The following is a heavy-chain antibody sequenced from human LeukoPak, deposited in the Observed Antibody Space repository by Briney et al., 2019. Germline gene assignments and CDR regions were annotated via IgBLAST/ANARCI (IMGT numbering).Heavy chain of an antibody. CDR2: INTNTGNP. CDR3: ARVSSYYYGSGSYYNPSYYYYGMDV. CDR1: GYTFTSYA. J-gene: IGHJ6*02. D-gene: IGHD3-10*01. Sequence: ASVKVSCKASGYTFTSYAISWVRQAPGQGLEWMGWINTNTGNPTYAQGFTGRFVFSLDTSVSTAYLQISSLKAEDTAVYYCARVSSYYYGSGSYYNPSYYYYGMDVWGQGTTVTVSS. V-gene: IGHV7-4-1*02.